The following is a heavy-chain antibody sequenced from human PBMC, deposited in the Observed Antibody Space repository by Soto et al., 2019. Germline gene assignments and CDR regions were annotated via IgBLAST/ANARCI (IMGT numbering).Heavy chain of an antibody. D-gene: IGHD6-13*01. CDR2: ISGSGGST. CDR1: GFTFSTYA. V-gene: IGHV3-23*01. CDR3: AKDRAHSSSRYAP. J-gene: IGHJ5*02. Sequence: GWSPRLSCEDSGFTFSTYAMSSVRVAPGKGLERVSAISGSGGSTYCADSVKGRFTISRDNSKNTLYLQMNRLRAEDTAVYYCAKDRAHSSSRYAPWGQGTLVTVSS.